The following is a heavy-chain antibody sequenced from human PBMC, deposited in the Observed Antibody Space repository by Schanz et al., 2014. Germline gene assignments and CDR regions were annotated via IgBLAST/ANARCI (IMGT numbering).Heavy chain of an antibody. CDR1: GFSFSSYA. CDR3: LAPDYGMDV. Sequence: VQLLESGGGLVEPGGSLRLSCAASGFSFSSYAMGWVRQARGKGLEWVANIKRDGSEKNYLDSVKGRFTISRDNAKNSLCLQMNSLRAEDTAVYYCLAPDYGMDVWGQGTTVTVSS. CDR2: IKRDGSEK. V-gene: IGHV3-7*01. J-gene: IGHJ6*02.